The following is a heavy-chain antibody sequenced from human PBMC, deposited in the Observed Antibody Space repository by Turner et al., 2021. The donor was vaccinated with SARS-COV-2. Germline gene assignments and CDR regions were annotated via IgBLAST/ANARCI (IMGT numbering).Heavy chain of an antibody. CDR1: GFSFSCRA. CDR2: MAADGKNK. D-gene: IGHD3-16*01. V-gene: IGHV3-30*17. CDR3: ARDSNYAFPFFDS. Sequence: VHLVEPGGGVAQPGWSLHLPCAASGFSFSCRAMLWVRQAPGKGLQWLAGMAADGKNKYYADSGKGRFTISRDYPKNTLFLEMNSVRAEDTAVYYCARDSNYAFPFFDSWGQGTLVTVSS. J-gene: IGHJ4*02.